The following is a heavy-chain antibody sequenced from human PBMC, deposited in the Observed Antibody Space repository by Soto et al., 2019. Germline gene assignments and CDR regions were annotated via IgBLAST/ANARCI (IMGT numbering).Heavy chain of an antibody. J-gene: IGHJ6*02. CDR3: ARDLYGGKAYYYYDGMDV. D-gene: IGHD4-17*01. CDR1: GGTFSSYA. Sequence: QVQLVQSGAEVKKPGSSVKVSCKASGGTFSSYAISWVRQAPGQGLEWMGGIIPIFGTANYAQKFQGRVTITADESTSTAYMELSSLRSEDTAVYYCARDLYGGKAYYYYDGMDVWGQGTTVTVSS. CDR2: IIPIFGTA. V-gene: IGHV1-69*01.